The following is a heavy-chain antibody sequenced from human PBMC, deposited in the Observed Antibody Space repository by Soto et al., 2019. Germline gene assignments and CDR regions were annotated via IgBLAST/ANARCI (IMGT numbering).Heavy chain of an antibody. Sequence: ASVKVSCKASGYTFTNYCIHWVRQAPGQGLEWMGWINPNSGATNYAQKFQGWVTMTRDTSISTAYMELSRLKSDDTAVYYCARDFGSYWFDYWGQGTLVTVSS. CDR2: INPNSGAT. CDR3: ARDFGSYWFDY. CDR1: GYTFTNYC. D-gene: IGHD3-10*01. J-gene: IGHJ4*02. V-gene: IGHV1-2*04.